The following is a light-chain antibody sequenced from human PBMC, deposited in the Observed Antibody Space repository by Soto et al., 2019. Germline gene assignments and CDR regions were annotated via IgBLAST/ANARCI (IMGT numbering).Light chain of an antibody. V-gene: IGLV6-57*03. CDR1: SGSIASNY. J-gene: IGLJ2*01. CDR3: QSYDSSNHVV. Sequence: NFMLTQPHSVSESPGKTVTISCTRSSGSIASNYVQWYQQRPGSAPTTVSYEDNQRPYGVPDRFSGSIDSSSNSASLTISGMKTEDEADYYCQSYDSSNHVVFGGGTKLTVL. CDR2: EDN.